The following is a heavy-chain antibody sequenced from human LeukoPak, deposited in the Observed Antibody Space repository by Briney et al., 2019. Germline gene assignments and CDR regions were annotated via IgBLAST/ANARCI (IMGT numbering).Heavy chain of an antibody. CDR2: INQSGST. CDR3: ARATRAFDI. Sequence: SETLSLTCAVYGGSFSGYYWNWIRQPPEKGLEWIGEINQSGSTYYNPSLKSRVTISVDTSKNQFSLKLSSVTAADTAVYYCARATRAFDIWGQGTMVTVSS. J-gene: IGHJ3*02. V-gene: IGHV4-34*01. CDR1: GGSFSGYY.